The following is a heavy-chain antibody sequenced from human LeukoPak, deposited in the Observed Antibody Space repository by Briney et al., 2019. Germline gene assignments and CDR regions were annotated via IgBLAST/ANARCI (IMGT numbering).Heavy chain of an antibody. V-gene: IGHV3-64D*09. Sequence: PGGSLRLSCSASGFTFSYYAMHWVRQAPGKGLEYVSAISGDGGNTYYADSLEGRFTISRDNSKNTLYLQMSSLTVEDTAVYYCVITSATGPLDYWGQGTLVTVSS. CDR2: ISGDGGNT. J-gene: IGHJ4*02. CDR3: VITSATGPLDY. CDR1: GFTFSYYA. D-gene: IGHD1-14*01.